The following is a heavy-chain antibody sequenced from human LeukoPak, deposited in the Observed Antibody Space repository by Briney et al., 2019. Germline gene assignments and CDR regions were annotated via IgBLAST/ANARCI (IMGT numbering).Heavy chain of an antibody. CDR3: TRGDHPGSGSYYLDY. J-gene: IGHJ4*02. Sequence: GGSLRLSCIASGFTFGDYPMSWVRQAPGKGLEWVGCIRSKAYGGTTQYAASVKGRFTISTDDSKSIAYLQMNSLKTEDTAVYYCTRGDHPGSGSYYLDYWGQGTLVTVSS. CDR2: IRSKAYGGTT. D-gene: IGHD3-10*01. CDR1: GFTFGDYP. V-gene: IGHV3-49*04.